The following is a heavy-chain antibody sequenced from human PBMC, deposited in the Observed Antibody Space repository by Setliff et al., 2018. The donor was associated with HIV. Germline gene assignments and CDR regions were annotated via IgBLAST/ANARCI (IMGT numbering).Heavy chain of an antibody. CDR3: ARQGNWEFDY. CDR2: IKEDGSEQ. V-gene: IGHV3-7*02. Sequence: GGSLRLSCAASGFSISDFWMSWVRQAPGKGLEWVANIKEDGSEQYYMDSVKGRFTISRDNAKNSLYLQMISLRAEDTALYYCARQGNWEFDYWGQGTLVTVSS. CDR1: GFSISDFW. J-gene: IGHJ4*02. D-gene: IGHD7-27*01.